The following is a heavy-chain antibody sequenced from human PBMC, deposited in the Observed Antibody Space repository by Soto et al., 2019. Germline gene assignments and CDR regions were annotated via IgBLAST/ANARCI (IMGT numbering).Heavy chain of an antibody. CDR2: ISGSGGST. Sequence: GGSLRLSCTGSGFTFSSYAMSWVRQAPGKGLEWVSAISGSGGSTYYADSVKGRFTISRDNSKNTLYLQMNSLRAEDTAVYYCAKGSLPMVTTYYSSYYYMDVWGKGTTVTVS. V-gene: IGHV3-23*01. CDR1: GFTFSSYA. D-gene: IGHD5-18*01. J-gene: IGHJ6*03. CDR3: AKGSLPMVTTYYSSYYYMDV.